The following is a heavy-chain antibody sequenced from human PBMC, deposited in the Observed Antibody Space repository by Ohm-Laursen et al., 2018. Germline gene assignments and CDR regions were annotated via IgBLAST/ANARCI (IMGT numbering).Heavy chain of an antibody. D-gene: IGHD3-22*01. Sequence: SLRLSCSASGFAFRNYVMSWVRQAPGKGLEWASGITASGTDTYYADFVEGRFTISRDNTKNTLYLQMNSLRAEDTAVYFCAKSFRFYDSSGYYHFDYWGQGTLVTVSS. CDR3: AKSFRFYDSSGYYHFDY. V-gene: IGHV3-23*01. J-gene: IGHJ4*02. CDR1: GFAFRNYV. CDR2: ITASGTDT.